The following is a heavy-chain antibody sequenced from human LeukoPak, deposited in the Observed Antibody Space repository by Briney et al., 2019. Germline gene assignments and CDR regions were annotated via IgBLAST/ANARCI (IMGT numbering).Heavy chain of an antibody. V-gene: IGHV1-2*02. D-gene: IGHD3-16*02. CDR2: INPNSGGT. Sequence: GASVKVSCKASGYTFTGYYMHWVRQAPGQGLEWMGWINPNSGGTNYAQKFQGRVTMTRDTSISTAYMELSRLRSDDTAVYYCARTYYDYVWGSYRYYYYYYMDVWGKGTTVTISS. J-gene: IGHJ6*03. CDR3: ARTYYDYVWGSYRYYYYYYMDV. CDR1: GYTFTGYY.